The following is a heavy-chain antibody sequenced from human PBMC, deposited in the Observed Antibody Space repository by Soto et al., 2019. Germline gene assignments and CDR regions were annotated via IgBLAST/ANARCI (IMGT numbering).Heavy chain of an antibody. Sequence: ASVKVSCKASGFTFTSSAVQWVRQARGQRLEWIGWIVVGSGNTNYAQKFQERVTITRDMSTSTAYMELSSLRSEDTAVYYCAAAQYYYDSSGYSGSINAFDIWG. CDR2: IVVGSGNT. D-gene: IGHD3-22*01. V-gene: IGHV1-58*01. J-gene: IGHJ3*02. CDR1: GFTFTSSA. CDR3: AAAQYYYDSSGYSGSINAFDI.